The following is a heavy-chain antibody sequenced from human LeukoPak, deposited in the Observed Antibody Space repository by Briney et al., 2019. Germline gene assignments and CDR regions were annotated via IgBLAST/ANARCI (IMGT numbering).Heavy chain of an antibody. J-gene: IGHJ6*03. CDR1: GYTFTSYG. Sequence: ASVKVSCKASGYTFTSYGISWVRQAPGQGLEWMGWISTSNGNTNYAQKLQGRVTMTTDTSTSTAYMELRSLRSDDTAVYYCARVNPGIAVAGTYYYYYYMDVWGKGTTVTVSS. V-gene: IGHV1-18*01. CDR2: ISTSNGNT. CDR3: ARVNPGIAVAGTYYYYYYMDV. D-gene: IGHD6-19*01.